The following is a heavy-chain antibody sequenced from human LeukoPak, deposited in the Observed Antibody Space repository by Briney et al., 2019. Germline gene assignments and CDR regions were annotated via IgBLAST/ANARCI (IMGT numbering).Heavy chain of an antibody. J-gene: IGHJ4*02. CDR3: TRAVPHSDYDFWSGYY. V-gene: IGHV3-49*04. D-gene: IGHD3-3*01. CDR1: GFSFGDYA. Sequence: PGGSLRLSCTASGFSFGDYAMSWVRQAPGKGLEWVGFIRSRAFGGTTEYAASVKGRFTISRDDSKSIAYLQMNSLKTEDTAVYYCTRAVPHSDYDFWSGYYWGQGTLVTVSS. CDR2: IRSRAFGGTT.